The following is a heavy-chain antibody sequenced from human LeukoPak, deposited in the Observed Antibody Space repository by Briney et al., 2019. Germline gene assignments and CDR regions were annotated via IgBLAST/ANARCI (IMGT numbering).Heavy chain of an antibody. D-gene: IGHD3-9*01. Sequence: GESLKISCKGSGYSFTSYWIGWVRQMPGKGLEWMGIIYPGDSDTRYSPSFQGQVTISADKSISTAYLQWSSLKASDTAMYYCARHGQKIYDILTGKGRYFDYWGQGTLVTVSS. CDR2: IYPGDSDT. CDR3: ARHGQKIYDILTGKGRYFDY. V-gene: IGHV5-51*01. CDR1: GYSFTSYW. J-gene: IGHJ4*02.